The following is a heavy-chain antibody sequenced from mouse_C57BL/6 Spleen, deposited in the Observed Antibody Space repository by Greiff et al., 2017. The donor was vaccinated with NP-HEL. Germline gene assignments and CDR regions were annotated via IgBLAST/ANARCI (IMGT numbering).Heavy chain of an antibody. CDR3: ARDYSNYRYYAMDY. CDR2: IYPGDGDT. J-gene: IGHJ4*01. D-gene: IGHD2-5*01. Sequence: VQLQQSGPELVKPGASVKISCKASGYAFSSSWMNWVKQRPGKGLEWIGRIYPGDGDTNYNGKFKGKATLTADKSSSTAYMQLSSLTSEDSAVYFCARDYSNYRYYAMDYWGQGTSVTVSS. CDR1: GYAFSSSW. V-gene: IGHV1-82*01.